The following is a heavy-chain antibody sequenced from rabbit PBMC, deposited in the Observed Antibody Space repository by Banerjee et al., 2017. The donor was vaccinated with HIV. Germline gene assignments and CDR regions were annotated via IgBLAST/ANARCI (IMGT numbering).Heavy chain of an antibody. CDR1: GFTLSSYY. CDR3: ARDLDDVIGWNFGW. V-gene: IGHV1S7*01. J-gene: IGHJ4*01. D-gene: IGHD4-1*01. Sequence: QLEESAGGLVQPGGSLKLSCKASGFTLSSYYMNWVRQAPGKGLEWIGYIDPVFGITYYANWVNGRFSISRENAQNTVFLQMTSLTAADTATYFCARDLDDVIGWNFGWWGQGTLVTVS. CDR2: IDPVFGIT.